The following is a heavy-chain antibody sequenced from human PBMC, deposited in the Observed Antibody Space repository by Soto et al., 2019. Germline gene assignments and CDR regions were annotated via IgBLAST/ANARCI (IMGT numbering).Heavy chain of an antibody. CDR2: ITTTAGNP. CDR1: GYTFTSYA. Sequence: SSVKVSCKASGYTFTSYAMNWVRQAPGQGLEWTGWITTTAGNPTYAQGFTGRFVFSLDTSVSTAYLQICSLKAEDTAVYYCARSIGVVTYYYGMADWRQGITVTVSS. J-gene: IGHJ6*02. CDR3: ARSIGVVTYYYGMAD. V-gene: IGHV7-4-1*01. D-gene: IGHD2-15*01.